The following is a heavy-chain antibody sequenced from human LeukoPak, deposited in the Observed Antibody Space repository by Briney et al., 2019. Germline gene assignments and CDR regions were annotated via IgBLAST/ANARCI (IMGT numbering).Heavy chain of an antibody. D-gene: IGHD6-13*01. CDR3: ASLPPYSSSWYFDY. V-gene: IGHV3-21*01. Sequence: ETLSLTCTVSGGSISSYYWSWVRQAPGKGLEWVSSISSSNSYIYYADSVKGRFTISRDNAKNSLYLQMNSLRAEDTAVYYCASLPPYSSSWYFDYWGQGTLVTVSS. CDR1: GGSISSYY. J-gene: IGHJ4*02. CDR2: ISSSNSYI.